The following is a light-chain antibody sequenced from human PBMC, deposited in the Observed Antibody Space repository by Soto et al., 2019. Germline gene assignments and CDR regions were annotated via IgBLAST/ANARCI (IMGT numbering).Light chain of an antibody. CDR1: SSDVGTYNL. CDR2: EGS. V-gene: IGLV2-23*03. J-gene: IGLJ2*01. Sequence: QYALTQPASVSGSPGQSITISCTGTSSDVGTYNLVSWYQQHPGKAPKLMIYEGSKRPSGVSNRFSGSKSDNTASLTISGLQAEDEADYYCCSYAGISTFVVFGGGTKLTVL. CDR3: CSYAGISTFVV.